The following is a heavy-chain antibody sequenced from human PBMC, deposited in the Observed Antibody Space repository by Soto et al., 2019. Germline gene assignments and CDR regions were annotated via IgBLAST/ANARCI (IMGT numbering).Heavy chain of an antibody. J-gene: IGHJ5*02. V-gene: IGHV3-23*01. CDR3: AKDAISGDGIWLMDS. CDR1: GFTFRNYA. CDR2: LLRSGSSA. D-gene: IGHD4-17*01. Sequence: EGSLRLSCAASGFTFRNYAMTWARQAPGKGLEWVSSLLRSGSSAYYADSVRGRFSISSDTSANSLYLQMDNLRAEDTAIYYCAKDAISGDGIWLMDSWGKGTVVTVSS.